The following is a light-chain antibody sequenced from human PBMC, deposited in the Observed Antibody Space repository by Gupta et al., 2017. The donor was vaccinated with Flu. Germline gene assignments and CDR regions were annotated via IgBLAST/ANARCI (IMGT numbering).Light chain of an antibody. Sequence: QSVLTQPPSVSGAPGQRVTISCTGNSSNIGAGYDVNWYQHLPGTAPKLLIDGNNDRPSGVHDRLSASTSGISASRAIQGLQAEDEAEFYGQSYDSSLTAYVCGPGTKVPVL. CDR1: SSNIGAGYD. CDR2: GNN. V-gene: IGLV1-40*01. CDR3: QSYDSSLTAYV. J-gene: IGLJ1*01.